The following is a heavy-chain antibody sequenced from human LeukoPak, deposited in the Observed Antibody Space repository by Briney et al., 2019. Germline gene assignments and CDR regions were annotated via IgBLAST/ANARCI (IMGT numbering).Heavy chain of an antibody. CDR2: IIPIFGTA. V-gene: IGHV1-69*05. J-gene: IGHJ4*02. D-gene: IGHD4-23*01. CDR1: GGTFSSYA. Sequence: ASVKVSCKASGGTFSSYAISWVRQAPGQGLEWMGGIIPIFGTANYAQKFQGRVTITTDESTSTAYMELSSLRSEDTAVYYCTASTMVVTSSFDYWGQRTLVTVSS. CDR3: TASTMVVTSSFDY.